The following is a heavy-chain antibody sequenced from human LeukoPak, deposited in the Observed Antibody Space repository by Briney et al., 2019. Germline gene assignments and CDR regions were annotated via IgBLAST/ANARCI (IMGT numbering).Heavy chain of an antibody. CDR1: GFTFSSYA. D-gene: IGHD3-22*01. Sequence: PGGSLRLSCAACGFTFSSYAMSWVRQAPGKGLEWVSAISGSGGSTYYADSVNGRFTISRDNSKNTLYLQMNSLRAEDTAVYYCAKDVYYYDSSGYLFDYWGQGTLVTVSS. V-gene: IGHV3-23*01. CDR2: ISGSGGST. CDR3: AKDVYYYDSSGYLFDY. J-gene: IGHJ4*02.